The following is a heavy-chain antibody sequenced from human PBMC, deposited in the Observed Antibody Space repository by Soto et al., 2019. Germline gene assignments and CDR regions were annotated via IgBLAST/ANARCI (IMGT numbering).Heavy chain of an antibody. J-gene: IGHJ4*02. Sequence: SETLSLTCTVYDGPFYWTWIRQPPGKGLELIGEISLPGSTNYNPSLKSRVTISVDTSKNQFSLKVTSLTAADTAVYYCASRDPGTSVDYWGQGTLVTVSS. D-gene: IGHD1-7*01. CDR1: DGPFY. CDR2: ISLPGST. CDR3: ASRDPGTSVDY. V-gene: IGHV4-34*01.